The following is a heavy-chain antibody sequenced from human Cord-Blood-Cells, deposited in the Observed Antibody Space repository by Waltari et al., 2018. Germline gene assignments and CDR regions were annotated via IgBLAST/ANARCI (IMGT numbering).Heavy chain of an antibody. J-gene: IGHJ4*02. V-gene: IGHV3-30*18. CDR3: AKDGDILTGYSHFDY. D-gene: IGHD3-9*01. CDR1: GFTFSSYG. CDR2: IWYDGSNK. Sequence: QVQLVESGGGVVQPGRSLRLSCAASGFTFSSYGMHWVRQAPGKGLEWVAVIWYDGSNKYYADSVKGRFTISRDNSKNTLYLQMNSLRAEDTAMYYCAKDGDILTGYSHFDYWGQGTLVTVSS.